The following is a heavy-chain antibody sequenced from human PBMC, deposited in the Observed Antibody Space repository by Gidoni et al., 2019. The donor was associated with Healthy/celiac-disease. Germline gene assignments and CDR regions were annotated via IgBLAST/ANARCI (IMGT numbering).Heavy chain of an antibody. CDR3: ATHYYYGSGIPPYFDY. CDR2: ISGSGGST. V-gene: IGHV3-23*01. CDR1: GFTFSSYA. D-gene: IGHD3-10*01. Sequence: EVQLLESGGGLVQPGGSLRLSCAASGFTFSSYAMSWVRQAPGKGLEWVSAISGSGGSTYYADSVKGRFTISRDNSKNTLYLQMNSLRAEDTAVYYCATHYYYGSGIPPYFDYWGQGTLVTVSS. J-gene: IGHJ4*02.